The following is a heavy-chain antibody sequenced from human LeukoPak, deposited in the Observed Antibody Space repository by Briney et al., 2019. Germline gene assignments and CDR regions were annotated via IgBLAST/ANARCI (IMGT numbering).Heavy chain of an antibody. J-gene: IGHJ4*02. CDR1: GGSISSHY. D-gene: IGHD3-22*01. Sequence: SETLSLTCTVSGGSISSHYWSWIRQPPGKGLEWIGYIYYSGSTNYNPSLKSRVTISVDTSKNQFSLKLSSVTAADTAVYYCARERYFDSSGYWGAPGFDYWGQGTLVTVSP. V-gene: IGHV4-59*11. CDR2: IYYSGST. CDR3: ARERYFDSSGYWGAPGFDY.